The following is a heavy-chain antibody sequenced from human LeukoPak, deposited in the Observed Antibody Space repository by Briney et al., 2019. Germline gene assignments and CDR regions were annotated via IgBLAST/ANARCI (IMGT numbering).Heavy chain of an antibody. J-gene: IGHJ5*02. CDR3: AVSSSNWFDP. V-gene: IGHV4-39*01. CDR2: IYYSGST. Sequence: SETLSLTCTVSGGSISSSSYYCGWIRQPPGKGLEWIGSIYYSGSTYYNPSLKSRVTISVDTSKNQFSLKLSSVTAADTAVYYCAVSSSNWFDPWGQGTLVTVSS. CDR1: GGSISSSSYY. D-gene: IGHD6-6*01.